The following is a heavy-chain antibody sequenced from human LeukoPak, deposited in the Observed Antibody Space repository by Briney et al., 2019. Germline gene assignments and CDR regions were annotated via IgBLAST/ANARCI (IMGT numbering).Heavy chain of an antibody. D-gene: IGHD6-13*01. V-gene: IGHV4-4*02. J-gene: IGHJ5*02. CDR1: GGSISSSNW. CDR2: IYHSGST. Sequence: SETLSLTCAVSGGSISSSNWWSWVRQPPGKGLEWIGEIYHSGSTYYNPSLKSRVTISVDTSKNQFSLKLSSVTAADTAVYYCAARTTYSSNNWFDPWGQGTLVTVSS. CDR3: AARTTYSSNNWFDP.